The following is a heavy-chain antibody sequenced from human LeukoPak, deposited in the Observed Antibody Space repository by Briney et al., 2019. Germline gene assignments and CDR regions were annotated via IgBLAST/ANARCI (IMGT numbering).Heavy chain of an antibody. CDR3: ARDRGYSYGRRPREIDY. D-gene: IGHD5-18*01. J-gene: IGHJ4*02. CDR2: ISSSSSYI. CDR1: GFTFSSYS. Sequence: GGSLRLSCAASGFTFSSYSMNWVRQAPGKGLEWVSSISSSSSYIYYADSVKGRFTISRDNAKNSLYLQMNSLRAEDTVVYYCARDRGYSYGRRPREIDYWGQGTLVTVSS. V-gene: IGHV3-21*01.